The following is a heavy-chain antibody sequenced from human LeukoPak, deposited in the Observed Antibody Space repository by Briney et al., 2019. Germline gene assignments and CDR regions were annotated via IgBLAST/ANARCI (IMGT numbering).Heavy chain of an antibody. CDR2: ISAYNGNA. CDR1: GYTFTSYG. D-gene: IGHD1-26*01. V-gene: IGHV1-18*01. J-gene: IGHJ6*03. CDR3: ARVSEQWEPHMGV. Sequence: ASVKVSCKASGYTFTSYGISWVRQAPGQGLEWMGWISAYNGNANYAQKLQGRVTMTTDTFTSTAYMELRSLRSDDTAVYYCARVSEQWEPHMGVWGKGTTVTVSS.